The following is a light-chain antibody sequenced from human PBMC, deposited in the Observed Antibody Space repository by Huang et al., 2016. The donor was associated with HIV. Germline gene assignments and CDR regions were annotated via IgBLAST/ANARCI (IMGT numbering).Light chain of an antibody. V-gene: IGKV3-15*01. CDR3: QQYYYSPYT. Sequence: ETVMTQSPDSLSVSPGERVTLSCRASQSVSSNLAWYQQKPYLPPSLLIYDASTRATGVPVRFSGSGSGTEFTLTISSLHSEDFAIYYCQQYYYSPYTFGQGTRLEIK. J-gene: IGKJ2*01. CDR2: DAS. CDR1: QSVSSN.